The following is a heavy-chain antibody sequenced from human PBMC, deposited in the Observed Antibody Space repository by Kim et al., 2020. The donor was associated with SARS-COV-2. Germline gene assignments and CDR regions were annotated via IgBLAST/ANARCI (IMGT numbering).Heavy chain of an antibody. Sequence: GGSLRLSCAVSGFSFSSYELHWVRQAPGKGLEWVSYISSAGKNIYYADSVKGRFTISRDSAKSSLYLQMNSLKAEDTAVYYCARVGDWPYYGIDVWGQGTTVTVSS. CDR2: ISSAGKNI. J-gene: IGHJ6*02. D-gene: IGHD3-16*01. CDR1: GFSFSSYE. V-gene: IGHV3-48*03. CDR3: ARVGDWPYYGIDV.